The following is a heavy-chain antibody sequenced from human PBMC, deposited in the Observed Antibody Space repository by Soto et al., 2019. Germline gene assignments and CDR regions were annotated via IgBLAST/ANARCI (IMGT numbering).Heavy chain of an antibody. V-gene: IGHV3-11*01. Sequence: GGSLRLSCAASGFTFSDYYMSWIRQAPGKGLEWVSYISSSGSTIYYADSVKDRLTISRDNAKNSLYLQMNSLRAEDTAVYYCVLYCSSTSCHDYYYYYMDVWGKGTTVTVSS. CDR1: GFTFSDYY. CDR2: ISSSGSTI. D-gene: IGHD2-2*01. J-gene: IGHJ6*03. CDR3: VLYCSSTSCHDYYYYYMDV.